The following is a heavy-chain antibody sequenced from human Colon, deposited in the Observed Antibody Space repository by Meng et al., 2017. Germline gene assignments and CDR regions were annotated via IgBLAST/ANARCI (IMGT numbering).Heavy chain of an antibody. V-gene: IGHV4-59*01. D-gene: IGHD1-26*01. CDR1: GGSISSDY. CDR3: ARSSGGSFQELDF. CDR2: IYYSGST. Sequence: QVQLQESGPGLVKPSETLSLTCTVSGGSISSDYWNWIRQPPGKGLEWIGYIYYSGSTNYNPSLKSRVTMSVDTSKNQFSLKLSSVTAADTAVYYCARSSGGSFQELDFWGQGTLVTVSS. J-gene: IGHJ4*02.